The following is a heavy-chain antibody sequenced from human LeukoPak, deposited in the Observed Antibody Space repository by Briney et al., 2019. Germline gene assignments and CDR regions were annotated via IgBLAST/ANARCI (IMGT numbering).Heavy chain of an antibody. CDR1: GTSLSTFH. V-gene: IGHV4-4*07. J-gene: IGHJ4*02. CDR3: ARKDGDY. CDR2: IYFTGTA. Sequence: SETLSLTCTVSGTSLSTFHWTWFRQPAGQRLEWIGLIYFTGTATFNPSLRSRVAMSVDLAKNQLFLKLASVTAADTAMYYCARKDGDYWGQGTLVSVSS.